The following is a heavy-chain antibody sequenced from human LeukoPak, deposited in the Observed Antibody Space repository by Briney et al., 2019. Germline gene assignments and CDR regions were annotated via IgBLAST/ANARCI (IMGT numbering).Heavy chain of an antibody. Sequence: GGSLRLSCIASGFSFSGYAMSWVSQAPGKGLEWVSIISGSGDSTYYADSVKGRFTISRDNSKNTLYLQMNSLRTEDTAVYYCAKVVYDFWSGYDYWGQGTLVTVSS. CDR2: ISGSGDST. V-gene: IGHV3-23*01. J-gene: IGHJ4*02. CDR1: GFSFSGYA. CDR3: AKVVYDFWSGYDY. D-gene: IGHD3-3*01.